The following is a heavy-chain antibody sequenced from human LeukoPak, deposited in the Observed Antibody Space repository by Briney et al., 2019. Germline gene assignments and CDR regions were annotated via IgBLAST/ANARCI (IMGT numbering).Heavy chain of an antibody. Sequence: SETLSLTCAVYGGSFSGNYWSWIRQPPGKGLEWIGEINQSGSTNYNPSLKSRVTISVDTSKNQFSLKLSSVTAADTAVYYCARGNLYSYGLGLGYWGQGTLVTVSS. CDR2: INQSGST. V-gene: IGHV4-34*01. D-gene: IGHD5-18*01. CDR3: ARGNLYSYGLGLGY. J-gene: IGHJ4*02. CDR1: GGSFSGNY.